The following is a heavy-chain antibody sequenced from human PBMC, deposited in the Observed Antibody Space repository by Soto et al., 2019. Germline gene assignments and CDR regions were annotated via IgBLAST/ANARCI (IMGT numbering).Heavy chain of an antibody. CDR3: ARGNLSSSWYYFDY. V-gene: IGHV4-34*01. Sequence: SETLSLTCAVYGGSFSGYYWSWIRQPPGKGLEWIGEINHSGSTNYNPSLKSRVTISVDTSKNQFSLKLSSVTAADTGVYYCARGNLSSSWYYFDYWGQGTLVTVSS. CDR2: INHSGST. CDR1: GGSFSGYY. D-gene: IGHD6-13*01. J-gene: IGHJ4*02.